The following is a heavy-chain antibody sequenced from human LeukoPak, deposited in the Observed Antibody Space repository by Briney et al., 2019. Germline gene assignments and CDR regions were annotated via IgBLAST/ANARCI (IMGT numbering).Heavy chain of an antibody. J-gene: IGHJ5*02. Sequence: SETLSLTCTVSGGSISSSSYYWGWIRQPPGKGLEWIGSIYYSGSTYYNPSLKSRVTISVDTSKNQFSLKLSSVTAADTAVYYCARQHLRFGELSQNWFDPWGQGTLVTVSS. V-gene: IGHV4-39*01. CDR3: ARQHLRFGELSQNWFDP. CDR2: IYYSGST. D-gene: IGHD3-10*01. CDR1: GGSISSSSYY.